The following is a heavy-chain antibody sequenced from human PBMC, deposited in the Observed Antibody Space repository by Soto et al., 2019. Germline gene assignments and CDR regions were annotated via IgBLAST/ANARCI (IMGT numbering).Heavy chain of an antibody. Sequence: GGSLRLSCAASGFTFSSYAMSWVRQAPGKGLEWVSAISGSGGSTYYADSVKGRFTISRDNSKNTLYLQMNSLRAEDTAVYYCAKPRIPYSYDLAWPVDYWGQRTLVTVSA. D-gene: IGHD5-18*01. CDR1: GFTFSSYA. CDR2: ISGSGGST. CDR3: AKPRIPYSYDLAWPVDY. V-gene: IGHV3-23*01. J-gene: IGHJ4*02.